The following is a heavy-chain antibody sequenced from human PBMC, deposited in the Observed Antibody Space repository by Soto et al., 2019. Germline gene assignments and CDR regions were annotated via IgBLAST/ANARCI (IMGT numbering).Heavy chain of an antibody. D-gene: IGHD2-2*01. J-gene: IGHJ4*02. CDR3: AKLGSSSWSPHYYFDY. V-gene: IGHV3-23*01. CDR2: ITDSGDDT. CDR1: GFTFNNYA. Sequence: PGGSLRLSCAASGFTFNNYAMGWVRQAPGKGLERVSAITDSGDDTYYIDSVKGRFTTSRDNSKSTLYLQMNSLRAEDTAIYYCAKLGSSSWSPHYYFDYWGQG.